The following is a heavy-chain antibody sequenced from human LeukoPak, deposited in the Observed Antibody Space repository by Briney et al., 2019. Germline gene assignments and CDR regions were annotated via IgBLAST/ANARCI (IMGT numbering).Heavy chain of an antibody. V-gene: IGHV3-23*01. CDR2: FSGNGEWT. D-gene: IGHD3-3*01. CDR1: GFPFSNYA. J-gene: IGHJ3*02. CDR3: AKDGFNYTSRDNDGFDT. Sequence: GGSLRLSCAASGFPFSNYAMTWVRQAPGKGLEWVSTFSGNGEWTHYTDSVKGRFTTSRDKTKNTLYLQMNSLIFEDTALYYCAKDGFNYTSRDNDGFDTWGQGTMVTVSS.